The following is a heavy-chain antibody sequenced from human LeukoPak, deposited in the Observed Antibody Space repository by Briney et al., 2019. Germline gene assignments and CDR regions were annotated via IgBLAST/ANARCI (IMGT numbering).Heavy chain of an antibody. CDR2: IKQDGSMK. Sequence: GSLRLSCEASGFTLRCHWMSWVRKAPGRGLEGMANIKQDGSMKQYADSVRGRFIISRDNAKNSVYLQLSSLKAEDSAVYFCARDESGGYYVYWGQGTLVTVSS. D-gene: IGHD2-15*01. CDR1: GFTLRCHW. V-gene: IGHV3-7*01. CDR3: ARDESGGYYVY. J-gene: IGHJ4*02.